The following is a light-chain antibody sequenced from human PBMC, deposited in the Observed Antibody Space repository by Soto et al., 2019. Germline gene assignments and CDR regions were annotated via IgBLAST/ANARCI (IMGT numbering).Light chain of an antibody. Sequence: VLTQSPGTLSLSPGEIATLSFRASQTVRNNYLAWYQQKPGQAPRLLIYDASSRATGIPDRFSGSGSGTDFTLTISRLEPEDFAVYYCQQYGSSGTFGQGTKVDIK. V-gene: IGKV3-20*01. CDR3: QQYGSSGT. J-gene: IGKJ1*01. CDR1: QTVRNNY. CDR2: DAS.